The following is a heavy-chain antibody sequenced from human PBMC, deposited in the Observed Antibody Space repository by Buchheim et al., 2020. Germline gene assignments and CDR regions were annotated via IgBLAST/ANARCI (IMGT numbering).Heavy chain of an antibody. Sequence: QLQLQESGPGLVKPSETLSLTCTVSGGSISSSSYYWGWIRQPPGKGLEWIGSIYYSGSTYYNPSLKSRVTISVDTSTNQFSLKLSSVTAADTAVYYCARRYYYGSGSYSYYFDYWGQGTL. CDR3: ARRYYYGSGSYSYYFDY. CDR1: GGSISSSSYY. V-gene: IGHV4-39*01. CDR2: IYYSGST. J-gene: IGHJ4*02. D-gene: IGHD3-10*01.